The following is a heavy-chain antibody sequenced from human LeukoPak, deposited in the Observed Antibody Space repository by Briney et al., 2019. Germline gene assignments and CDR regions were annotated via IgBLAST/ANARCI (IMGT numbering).Heavy chain of an antibody. Sequence: SVKVSCKASGGTFISYAIGWVGQAPGQGLEWMGRIIPIFGTANYAQKFQGRVTITTDESTSTAYMELSSLRSEDTAVYYCARDGGLWYYDSSGYYSDDAFDIWGQGTMVTVSS. J-gene: IGHJ3*02. V-gene: IGHV1-69*05. D-gene: IGHD3-22*01. CDR2: IIPIFGTA. CDR3: ARDGGLWYYDSSGYYSDDAFDI. CDR1: GGTFISYA.